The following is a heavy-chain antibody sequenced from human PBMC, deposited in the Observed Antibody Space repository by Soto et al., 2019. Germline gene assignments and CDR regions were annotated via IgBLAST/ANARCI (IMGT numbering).Heavy chain of an antibody. V-gene: IGHV3-72*01. CDR3: VTSVSRANPRWSGFDF. D-gene: IGHD1-26*01. Sequence: EVQLVESGGGLVQPGGSLRVSCAASGFTFSDHYMEWVRQAPGKGLEWVGRIRNRIYSFTTEYAASVKDRFTISRDMSKNSLSLLMPRLKSAATGVYFWVTSVSRANPRWSGFDFWGQGNRVSFSS. CDR1: GFTFSDHY. J-gene: IGHJ4*02. CDR2: IRNRIYSFTT.